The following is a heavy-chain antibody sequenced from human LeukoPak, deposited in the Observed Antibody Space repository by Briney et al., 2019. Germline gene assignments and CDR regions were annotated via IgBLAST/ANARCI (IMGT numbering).Heavy chain of an antibody. J-gene: IGHJ4*02. Sequence: PGGSLRLSCAASGFTFDDYGMNWVRQAPGKGLEWVSYISSSGSTIYYADSVKGRFTISRDNAKNSLYLQMNSLRAEDTAVYYCARALEDYYDSIWGQGTLVTVSS. CDR3: ARALEDYYDSI. V-gene: IGHV3-48*03. D-gene: IGHD3-22*01. CDR2: ISSSGSTI. CDR1: GFTFDDYG.